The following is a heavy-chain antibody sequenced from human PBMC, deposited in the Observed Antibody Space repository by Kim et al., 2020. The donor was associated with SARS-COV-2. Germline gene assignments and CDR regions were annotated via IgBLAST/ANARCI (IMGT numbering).Heavy chain of an antibody. D-gene: IGHD5-12*01. CDR3: AREVYGGYDY. V-gene: IGHV3-30-3*01. Sequence: GGSLRLSCAASGFTFSGYAMHWVRQAPGKGLEWVAVISYDATNKYYADSVKGRFTISRDNPKNTLYLQMNSLRVDDTAVYYCAREVYGGYDYWGQGTLVTVSS. CDR1: GFTFSGYA. J-gene: IGHJ4*02. CDR2: ISYDATNK.